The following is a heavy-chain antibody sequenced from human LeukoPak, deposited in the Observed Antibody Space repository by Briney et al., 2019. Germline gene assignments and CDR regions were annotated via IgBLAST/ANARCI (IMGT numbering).Heavy chain of an antibody. Sequence: SETLSLTCTVSGGSISSGGYYWSWIRQHPGKGLEWIGYIYYSGSTNYNPSLKSRVTISVDTSKNQFSLKLSSVTAADTAVYYCARATVSPTFIAAALDPWGQGTLVTVSS. V-gene: IGHV4-61*08. D-gene: IGHD6-13*01. CDR3: ARATVSPTFIAAALDP. CDR1: GGSISSGGYY. CDR2: IYYSGST. J-gene: IGHJ5*02.